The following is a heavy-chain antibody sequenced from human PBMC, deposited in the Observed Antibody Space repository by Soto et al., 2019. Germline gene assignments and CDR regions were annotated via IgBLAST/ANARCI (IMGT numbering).Heavy chain of an antibody. D-gene: IGHD3-10*01. CDR2: IAPHSGRT. V-gene: IGHV1-18*04. CDR3: ARAATGSYHSAY. J-gene: IGHJ4*02. Sequence: VPLGQSGPEVKQPGASGRVSCMTSGYAFTSYGVNLVRQVPGQGLEWMGWIAPHSGRTTYLPKFQGRVTITADPSTNTAYMELTSLSSDDTGIYFCARAATGSYHSAYWGQGTVVTVSA. CDR1: GYAFTSYG.